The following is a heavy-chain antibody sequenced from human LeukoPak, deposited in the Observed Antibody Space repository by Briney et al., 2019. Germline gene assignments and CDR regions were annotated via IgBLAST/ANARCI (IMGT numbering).Heavy chain of an antibody. Sequence: ASVKVSCKASGYTFTGYYMHWVRQAPGQGLEWMVWINPNSGVTNYAQKFQCRVTMTRDTSLSTAYRELIRLRSYDTALYYFARDPGGVVISYYSMDVWGKGSTVTVSS. D-gene: IGHD3-3*01. CDR1: GYTFTGYY. CDR3: ARDPGGVVISYYSMDV. J-gene: IGHJ6*03. CDR2: INPNSGVT. V-gene: IGHV1-2*02.